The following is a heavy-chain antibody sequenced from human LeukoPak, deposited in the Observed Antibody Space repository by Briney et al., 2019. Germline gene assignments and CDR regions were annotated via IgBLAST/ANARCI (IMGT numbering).Heavy chain of an antibody. CDR2: ISGSGGNT. CDR3: AKGTGINHYHWIDP. CDR1: KVTFSDYA. D-gene: IGHD3/OR15-3a*01. J-gene: IGHJ5*02. Sequence: GGSLRLSCAASKVTFSDYAMNWVRQAPGKGLEWVSGISGSGGNTYYANSVKGRFTISRDNSKNTLYLQMNSLRAEDTALYYCAKGTGINHYHWIDPWGQGTQVTVSS. V-gene: IGHV3-23*01.